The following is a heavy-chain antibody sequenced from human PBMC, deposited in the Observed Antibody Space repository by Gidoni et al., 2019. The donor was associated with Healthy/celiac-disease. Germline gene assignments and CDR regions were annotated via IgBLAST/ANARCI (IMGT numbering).Heavy chain of an antibody. D-gene: IGHD5-18*01. Sequence: EVQLLESGGGLVQPGGSLRLSCAASGFTFSSYAMSWVRQAPGKGLEWVSAISGSGGSTYYADSVKGRFTISRDNSKNTLYLQMNSLRAEDTAVYYCAKAGRNGGYSYGYDFDYWGQGTLVTVSS. V-gene: IGHV3-23*01. CDR2: ISGSGGST. J-gene: IGHJ4*02. CDR1: GFTFSSYA. CDR3: AKAGRNGGYSYGYDFDY.